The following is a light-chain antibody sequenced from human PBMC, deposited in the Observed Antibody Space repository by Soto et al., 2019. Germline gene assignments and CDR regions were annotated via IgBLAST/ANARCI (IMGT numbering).Light chain of an antibody. CDR3: SSYKTSSTVVV. V-gene: IGLV2-14*01. Sequence: VLTHASPGFWGPGAKLPFPLPRNNRDVGGYNYVSWYQRYPGKAPKLMIFGVSDRPSGVSNRFSGSKSGNTASLTISGLQAEVEADYYCSSYKTSSTVVVFGGVTKVTVL. CDR1: NRDVGGYNY. CDR2: GVS. J-gene: IGLJ2*01.